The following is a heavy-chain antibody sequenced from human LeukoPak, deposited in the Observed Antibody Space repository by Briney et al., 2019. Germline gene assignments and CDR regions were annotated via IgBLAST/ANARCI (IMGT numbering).Heavy chain of an antibody. CDR3: ASRSSGYSVWFDP. CDR2: INHSGST. Sequence: SETLSLTCAVYGGSFSGYYWSWIRQPPGKGLEWIGEINHSGSTNYNPSLKSRVTISVDTSKNQFSLKLSSVTAADTAVYYCASRSSGYSVWFDPWGQGTLVTVSS. D-gene: IGHD3-22*01. V-gene: IGHV4-34*01. J-gene: IGHJ5*02. CDR1: GGSFSGYY.